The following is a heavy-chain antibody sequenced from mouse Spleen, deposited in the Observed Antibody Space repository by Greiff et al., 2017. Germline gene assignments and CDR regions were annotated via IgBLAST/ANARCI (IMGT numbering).Heavy chain of an antibody. Sequence: QVQLQQSGAELVRPGASVKLSCQASGYTFTDYYINWVKQRPGQGLEWIARIYPGSGNTYYNEKFKGKATLTAEKSSSTAYMQLSSLTSEDSAVYFCARDGGNRYFDVWGAGTTVTVSS. D-gene: IGHD2-1*01. CDR2: IYPGSGNT. V-gene: IGHV1-76*01. CDR1: GYTFTDYY. CDR3: ARDGGNRYFDV. J-gene: IGHJ1*01.